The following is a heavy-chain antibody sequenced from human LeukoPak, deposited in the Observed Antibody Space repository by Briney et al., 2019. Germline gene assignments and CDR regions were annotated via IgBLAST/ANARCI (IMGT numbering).Heavy chain of an antibody. CDR1: GFTFSSYW. J-gene: IGHJ4*02. Sequence: GGSLRLSCAASGFTFSSYWMSWVRQAPGKGLEWVANINQDGSAKYYVDSVKGRFTISRDNAKNSLFLQMDSLRPEDTAVYFCAGLGYYYDYWGQGTLVTVPS. D-gene: IGHD3-3*01. V-gene: IGHV3-7*01. CDR3: AGLGYYYDY. CDR2: INQDGSAK.